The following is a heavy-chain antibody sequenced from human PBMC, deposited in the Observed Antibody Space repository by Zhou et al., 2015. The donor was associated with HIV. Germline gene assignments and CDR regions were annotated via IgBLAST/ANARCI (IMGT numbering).Heavy chain of an antibody. CDR1: GGAFTNYA. J-gene: IGHJ3*01. D-gene: IGHD3-22*01. CDR3: ARSSGNYDFAFDV. Sequence: QVQLVQSGAEVRKPGSSVTVSCKASGGAFTNYAFSWVRQAPGQGPEWMGGIIPFFGTANFAQKFQGRLSITADESTSTAYMELRSLRSEDTAVYYCARSSGNYDFAFDVWGQGTRLIVSS. V-gene: IGHV1-69*01. CDR2: IIPFFGTA.